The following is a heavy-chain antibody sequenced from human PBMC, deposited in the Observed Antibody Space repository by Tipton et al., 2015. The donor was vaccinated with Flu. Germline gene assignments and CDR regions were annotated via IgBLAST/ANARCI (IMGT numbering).Heavy chain of an antibody. Sequence: TLSLTCVVYGGSFSGDYCSWIRQPPGKGLEWIGYIYYSGSTNYNPSLKSRVTISVDTFKNQFSLKLSSVTAADTAVYYCARAVGGWPHTSAAFDIWGQGTMVTVSS. CDR3: ARAVGGWPHTSAAFDI. CDR2: IYYSGST. J-gene: IGHJ3*02. CDR1: GGSFSGDY. V-gene: IGHV4-59*01. D-gene: IGHD5-24*01.